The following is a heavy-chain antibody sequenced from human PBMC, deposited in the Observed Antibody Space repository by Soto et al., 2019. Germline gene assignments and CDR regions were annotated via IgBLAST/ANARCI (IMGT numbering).Heavy chain of an antibody. J-gene: IGHJ4*02. CDR2: ISYDGINK. Sequence: QVQLVDAGGGVVQPGRSLRLSCAASGFTFSSYAMHWVRQAPGKGLEWVAVISYDGINKYYADSVNGRFTISRDKSKNTLYLQMNSLSAEDTAVYYCTRDTRDGYNSLLWYWGQGTLVTVSS. D-gene: IGHD5-12*01. CDR1: GFTFSSYA. V-gene: IGHV3-30-3*01. CDR3: TRDTRDGYNSLLWY.